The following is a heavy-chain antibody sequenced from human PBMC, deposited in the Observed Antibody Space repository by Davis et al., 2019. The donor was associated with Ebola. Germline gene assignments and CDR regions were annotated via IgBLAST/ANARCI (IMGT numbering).Heavy chain of an antibody. Sequence: GESLKISCTGSGFDFSAYWMTWVRQAPGKGLEWVANIKEDGSEKNYLDSVKGRFTISRDNSKNTLYLQMNTLRPEDTAVYYCARDRGRLRSLEWLLGGFDYWGQGTLVTVSS. J-gene: IGHJ4*02. CDR2: IKEDGSEK. D-gene: IGHD3-3*01. CDR1: GFDFSAYW. CDR3: ARDRGRLRSLEWLLGGFDY. V-gene: IGHV3-7*01.